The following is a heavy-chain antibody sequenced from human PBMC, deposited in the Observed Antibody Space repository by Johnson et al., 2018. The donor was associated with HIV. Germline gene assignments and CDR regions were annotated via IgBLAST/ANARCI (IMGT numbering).Heavy chain of an antibody. CDR1: GFTFSSYW. Sequence: VQLVESGGGLVQPGGSLRLSCAASGFTFSSYWMHWVRQAPGKGLVWVSRINSDGSSTSYADSVKGRFTISRDNSKSTLYLQINSLRAEDAAVFYCARVGVGGYSADGAFDIWGQGTMVTVSS. D-gene: IGHD2-15*01. J-gene: IGHJ3*02. V-gene: IGHV3-74*02. CDR2: INSDGSST. CDR3: ARVGVGGYSADGAFDI.